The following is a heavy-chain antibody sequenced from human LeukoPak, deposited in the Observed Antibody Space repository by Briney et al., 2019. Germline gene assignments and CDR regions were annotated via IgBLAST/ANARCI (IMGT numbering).Heavy chain of an antibody. CDR2: ISWNSGSI. D-gene: IGHD6-13*01. J-gene: IGHJ4*02. CDR1: GFTFDDYA. V-gene: IGHV3-9*01. Sequence: QPGRSLRLSCAASGFTFDDYAMHWVRQAPGKGLEWVSGISWNSGSIGYADSVKGRFTISRDNAKNSLYLQTNSLRAEDTALYYCAKDTKHSSSWPFFDYWGQGTLVTVSS. CDR3: AKDTKHSSSWPFFDY.